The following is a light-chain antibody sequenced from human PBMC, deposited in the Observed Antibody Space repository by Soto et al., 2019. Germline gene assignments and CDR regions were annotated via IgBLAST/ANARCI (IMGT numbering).Light chain of an antibody. CDR3: QQYNNWPRT. Sequence: VLTQSPGTLSLSPGERATLSCRASQSVSSTYLIWYQQKPGQAPRILIYGASSRDTGIPARFSGSGSGTDFTLTISRLEPEDFSVYYCQQYNNWPRTFGQGTKVDIK. CDR2: GAS. V-gene: IGKV3-20*01. CDR1: QSVSSTY. J-gene: IGKJ1*01.